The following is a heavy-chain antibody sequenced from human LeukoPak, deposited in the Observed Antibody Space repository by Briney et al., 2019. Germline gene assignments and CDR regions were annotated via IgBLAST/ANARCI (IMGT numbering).Heavy chain of an antibody. Sequence: GRSLRLSCAASGFTFSSYGMHWVRQAPGKGLEWVAVISYDGSNKYYADSVKGRFTISRDNSKNTLYLQMNSLRAEDTAVYYCAREYCSGGRCYPNYFDPWGQGTLVTVSS. D-gene: IGHD2-15*01. J-gene: IGHJ5*02. CDR1: GFTFSSYG. V-gene: IGHV3-30*03. CDR2: ISYDGSNK. CDR3: AREYCSGGRCYPNYFDP.